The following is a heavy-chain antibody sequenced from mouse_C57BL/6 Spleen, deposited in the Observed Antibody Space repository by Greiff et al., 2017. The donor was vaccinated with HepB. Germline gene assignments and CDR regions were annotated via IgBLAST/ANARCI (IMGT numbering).Heavy chain of an antibody. CDR3: TRYGNYEY. V-gene: IGHV14-4*01. Sequence: EVKVVESGAELVRPGASVKLSCTASGFNIKDDYMHWVKQRPEQGLEWIGWIDPENGDTEYASKFQGKATITADTSSNTAYLQLSSLTSEDTAVYYCTRYGNYEYWGQGTTLTVSS. J-gene: IGHJ2*01. CDR1: GFNIKDDY. CDR2: IDPENGDT. D-gene: IGHD2-1*01.